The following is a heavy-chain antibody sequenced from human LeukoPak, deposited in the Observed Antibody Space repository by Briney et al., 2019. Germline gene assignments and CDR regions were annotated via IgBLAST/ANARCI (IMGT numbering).Heavy chain of an antibody. J-gene: IGHJ5*02. D-gene: IGHD4-17*01. CDR2: IIPIFGTA. V-gene: IGHV1-69*05. CDR1: GGTFSSYA. CDR3: ARHGDYGGNWFDP. Sequence: GASVKVSCKASGGTFSSYAISWVRQAPGQGLEWMGRIIPIFGTANYAQKFQGRVTITTDESTSAAYMELSSLRSEDTAVYYCARHGDYGGNWFDPWGQGTLVTVSS.